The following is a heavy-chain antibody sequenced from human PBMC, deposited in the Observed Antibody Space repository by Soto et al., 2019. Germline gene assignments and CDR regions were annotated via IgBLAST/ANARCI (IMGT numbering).Heavy chain of an antibody. CDR1: GFTCSSHQ. CDR3: ARWTDNNGWHLDY. J-gene: IGHJ4*02. Sequence: HPWGSLRLSCAASGFTCSSHQMNWFRQAPGKGLEWVAKIKQDGIVKSYVDSVKGRFTISRDNAKNSLFLQMNSLKGEDTAVYYCARWTDNNGWHLDYWGQGTLVTVSS. V-gene: IGHV3-7*03. CDR2: IKQDGIVK. D-gene: IGHD6-19*01.